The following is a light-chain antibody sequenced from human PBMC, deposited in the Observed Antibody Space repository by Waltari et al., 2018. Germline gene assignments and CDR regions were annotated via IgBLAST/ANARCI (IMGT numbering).Light chain of an antibody. V-gene: IGLV1-44*01. J-gene: IGLJ1*01. CDR2: RNN. CDR3: AAWDDSLNGYV. CDR1: SSHIGTNP. Sequence: QSVLTQPPSASGTPGQRVTLPCSGSSSHIGTNPVNWFHPPPGTTPKLLIFRNNPRPSGVPDRFSGSKPGNSASLAISGLQSEDEAEYYCAAWDDSLNGYVFGTGTKVTVL.